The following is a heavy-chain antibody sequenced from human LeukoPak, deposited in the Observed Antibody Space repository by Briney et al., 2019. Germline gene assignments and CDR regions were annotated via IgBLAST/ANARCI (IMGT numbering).Heavy chain of an antibody. CDR2: INTYKSNT. D-gene: IGHD6-19*01. J-gene: IGHJ3*02. V-gene: IGHV1-18*01. CDR3: ARAGGWTREDYKDESYHI. Sequence: ASVKVSCKASGYTFTNFGISWVRQAPGQGLEWIGWINTYKSNTYYAQNFQDRVTMTTDTSTTTGYMELRSLTSDDTAIYYCARAGGWTREDYKDESYHIWGQGTVVTVSS. CDR1: GYTFTNFG.